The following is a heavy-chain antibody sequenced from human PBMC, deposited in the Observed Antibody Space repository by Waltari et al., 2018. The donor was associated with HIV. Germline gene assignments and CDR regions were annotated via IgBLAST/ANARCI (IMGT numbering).Heavy chain of an antibody. CDR1: GLTPRCNF. Sequence: EVQLVESGCGLVQRGGSLRRPWAAAGLTPRCNFMGWVRQGPGKGLEWVSVIYSGVGTYYADSVKGRFTISRDNSKNTLYLQMNSLRAEDTAVYYCARVPRGPYGMDVWGQGTTVTVSS. V-gene: IGHV3-66*01. CDR2: IYSGVGT. CDR3: ARVPRGPYGMDV. J-gene: IGHJ6*02.